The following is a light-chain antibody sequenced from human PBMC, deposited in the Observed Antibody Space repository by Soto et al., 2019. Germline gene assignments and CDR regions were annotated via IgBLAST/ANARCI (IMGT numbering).Light chain of an antibody. J-gene: IGKJ5*01. Sequence: IALTQSPGTLSLSPGERATLSCRASQTISRNFLAWYQQKPGQAPRLLIYDASNRATGTPARFSGSGSGTDFTLTISSLEPEDFAVYYCQQRSDWPRITFGQGTRLEIK. CDR3: QQRSDWPRIT. CDR1: QTISRN. CDR2: DAS. V-gene: IGKV3-11*01.